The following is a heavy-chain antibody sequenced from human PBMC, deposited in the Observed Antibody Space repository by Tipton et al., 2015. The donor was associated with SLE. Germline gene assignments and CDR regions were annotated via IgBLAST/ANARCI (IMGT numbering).Heavy chain of an antibody. J-gene: IGHJ3*02. V-gene: IGHV4-39*01. D-gene: IGHD5-12*01. CDR1: GGSISSSSYY. CDR2: IYYSGST. Sequence: TLSLTCTVSGGSISSSSYYWGWIRQPPGKGLEWIGSIYYSGSTYYNPSLKSRVTISVDTSKNQFSLKLSSVTAADTAVYYCASSYSGYAYAFDIWGQGTMVTVSS. CDR3: ASSYSGYAYAFDI.